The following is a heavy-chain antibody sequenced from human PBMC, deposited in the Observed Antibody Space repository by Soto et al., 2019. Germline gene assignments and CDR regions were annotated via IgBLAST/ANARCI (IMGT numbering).Heavy chain of an antibody. V-gene: IGHV3-30*18. Sequence: ESGGGVVQPGRSLRLSCAASGFTFSSYGIHWVRQAPGKGLEWVAVISYDGSNKYYADSVKGRFTISRDNSKNTLYLQMNSLRAEDTAVYYCAKGRRYDSSGSIFDYWGQGTLATVSS. D-gene: IGHD3-22*01. CDR1: GFTFSSYG. CDR2: ISYDGSNK. CDR3: AKGRRYDSSGSIFDY. J-gene: IGHJ4*02.